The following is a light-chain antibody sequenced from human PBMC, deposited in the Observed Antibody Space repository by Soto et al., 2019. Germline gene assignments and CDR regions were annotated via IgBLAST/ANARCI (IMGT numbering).Light chain of an antibody. Sequence: EIVLTQSPGTLSLSPGERATLSCRASQSVSSSYLAWYQQKPGQAPRLLIYGASIRATGFPARFSGSGSGTDFNITISSLQSEDSAVYYCQQYNNWPRATFGGGTKV. CDR3: QQYNNWPRAT. V-gene: IGKV3-15*01. CDR2: GAS. J-gene: IGKJ4*01. CDR1: QSVSSSY.